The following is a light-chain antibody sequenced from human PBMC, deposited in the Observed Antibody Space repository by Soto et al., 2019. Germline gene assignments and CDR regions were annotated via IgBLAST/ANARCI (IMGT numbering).Light chain of an antibody. J-gene: IGKJ4*01. Sequence: DIQMTQSPSTLSGSVGDRVTITCRASQDIGTDLGWYQQKAGKAPERLIYEASNLQSGVPSRFSGSGSGTEFTLTVSSLQPEDFATYYCVQHYSYPLTIGGGTKVDI. V-gene: IGKV1-17*01. CDR2: EAS. CDR3: VQHYSYPLT. CDR1: QDIGTD.